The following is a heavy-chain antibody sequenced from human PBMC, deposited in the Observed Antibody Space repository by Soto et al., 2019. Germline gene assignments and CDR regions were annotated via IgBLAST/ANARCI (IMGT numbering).Heavy chain of an antibody. CDR3: ARDPPPPDY. CDR1: GGTFSTYT. J-gene: IGHJ4*02. V-gene: IGHV1-18*01. Sequence: ASVKVSCKASGGTFSTYTITWVRQAPGQGLEWMGWISAYNGNTNYAQKLQGRVTMTTDTSTSTAYMELRSLRSDDTAVYYCARDPPPPDYWGQGTLVTVSS. CDR2: ISAYNGNT.